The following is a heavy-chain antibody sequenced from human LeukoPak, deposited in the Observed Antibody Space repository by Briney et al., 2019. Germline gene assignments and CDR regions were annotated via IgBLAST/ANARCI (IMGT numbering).Heavy chain of an antibody. V-gene: IGHV4-34*01. D-gene: IGHD4-23*01. CDR1: GGSFSGYY. J-gene: IGHJ4*02. CDR2: INHSGST. CDR3: ASLYGGKASFDY. Sequence: SETLSLTCAVYGGSFSGYYWSWIRQPPGKGLEWIGEINHSGSTNYNPTLKSRVTISVDTTKNKFSLKLSSVTAADTAVYYCASLYGGKASFDYWGQGTLVTVSS.